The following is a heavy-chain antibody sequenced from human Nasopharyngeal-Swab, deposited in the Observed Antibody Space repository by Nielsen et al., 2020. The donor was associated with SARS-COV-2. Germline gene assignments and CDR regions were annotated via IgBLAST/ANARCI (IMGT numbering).Heavy chain of an antibody. J-gene: IGHJ4*02. CDR2: ISSSGSLT. CDR1: GFTFSGYY. D-gene: IGHD6-13*01. V-gene: IGHV3-11*01. CDR3: VREYSSSWYLDS. Sequence: GESLKISCAASGFTFSGYYMSWIRQAPGKGLEWISYISSSGSLTHYADSVKGRFTISRDNAQNSLHLQIDALRADDSAVYYCVREYSSSWYLDSWGQGTLVTVSS.